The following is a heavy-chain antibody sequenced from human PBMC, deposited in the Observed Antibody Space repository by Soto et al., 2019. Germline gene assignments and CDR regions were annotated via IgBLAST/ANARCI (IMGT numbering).Heavy chain of an antibody. J-gene: IGHJ4*02. CDR3: ARERGSGWTFDY. CDR2: ISSSSTI. CDR1: GFTFSTYS. Sequence: EVQLVESGGDLVQPGGSLRLSCAASGFTFSTYSMNWVRQAPGKGLEWVSSISSSSTIYYADSVKGRFTISRDNVQNSLYLQMHSLRAEHTAVYYCARERGSGWTFDYWGQGTLVTVSS. D-gene: IGHD6-19*01. V-gene: IGHV3-48*01.